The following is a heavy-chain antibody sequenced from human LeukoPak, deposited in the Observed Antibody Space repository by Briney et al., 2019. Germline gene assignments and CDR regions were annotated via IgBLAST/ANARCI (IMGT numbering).Heavy chain of an antibody. V-gene: IGHV4-34*01. CDR1: GGSFSGYY. D-gene: IGHD6-13*01. CDR3: ARHEAAGPPY. CDR2: IYYSGST. J-gene: IGHJ4*02. Sequence: NTSETLSLTCAVYGGSFSGYYWSWIRHPPGKGLEWIGSIYYSGSTYYNPSLKSRVTISVDTSKNQFSLKLSSVTAADTAVYYCARHEAAGPPYWGQGTLVTVSS.